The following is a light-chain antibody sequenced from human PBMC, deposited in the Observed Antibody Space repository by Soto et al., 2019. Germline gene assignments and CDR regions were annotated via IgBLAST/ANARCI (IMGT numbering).Light chain of an antibody. CDR2: EGS. CDR1: SSDVGSYNL. J-gene: IGLJ1*01. CDR3: CSYAGSSTYV. Sequence: QSALTQPASVSGSPGQSITISCTGTSSDVGSYNLASWYQQHPGKAPKLMIYEGSKRPSGVSNRFSGSKSGNTASLTISGLQAEDEADYYCCSYAGSSTYVVGTGTKV. V-gene: IGLV2-23*01.